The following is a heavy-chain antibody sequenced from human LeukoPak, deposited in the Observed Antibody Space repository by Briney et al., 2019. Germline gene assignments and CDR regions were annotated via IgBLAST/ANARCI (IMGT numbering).Heavy chain of an antibody. CDR1: GGSFSGYY. V-gene: IGHV4-34*01. D-gene: IGHD3-3*01. CDR2: INHSGST. CDR3: ARTTIFGVALDY. Sequence: SETLSLTCAVYGGSFSGYYWSWIRQPPGKGLEWIGEINHSGSTNYNPSLKSRVTISVDTSKNQFSLKLSSVTAADTAVYYCARTTIFGVALDYWGQGTLVTVSS. J-gene: IGHJ4*02.